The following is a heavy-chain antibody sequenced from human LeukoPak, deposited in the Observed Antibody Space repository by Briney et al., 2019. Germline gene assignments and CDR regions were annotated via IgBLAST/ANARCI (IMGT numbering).Heavy chain of an antibody. J-gene: IGHJ4*02. D-gene: IGHD3-9*01. V-gene: IGHV3-23*01. CDR3: AKRGGDILTGYYYFDY. Sequence: GGSLRLSCAASGFTFSSYAMSWVRRAPGKGLEWVSLISDSGGSTYYADSVKGRFTISRDNSKSTLYLQMNSLRAEDTAVYYCAKRGGDILTGYYYFDYWGQGTLVTVSS. CDR1: GFTFSSYA. CDR2: ISDSGGST.